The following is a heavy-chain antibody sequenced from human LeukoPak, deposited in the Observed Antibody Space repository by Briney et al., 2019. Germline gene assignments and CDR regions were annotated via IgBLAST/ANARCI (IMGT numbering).Heavy chain of an antibody. CDR2: ISGSGDST. CDR1: GFTFSSDD. D-gene: IGHD2-15*01. Sequence: GGSLRLSCAASGFTFSSDDMSWVRQAPGKGLEWVSAISGSGDSTYYADSVKGRFTISRDNSKNTLYLQMNSLRAEDTAVYYCAKDVVRSQGSNYYYKDVWGKGTTVTVSS. V-gene: IGHV3-23*01. J-gene: IGHJ6*03. CDR3: AKDVVRSQGSNYYYKDV.